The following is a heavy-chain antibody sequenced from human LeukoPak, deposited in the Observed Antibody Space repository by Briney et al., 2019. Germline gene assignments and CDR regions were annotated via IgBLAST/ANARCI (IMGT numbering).Heavy chain of an antibody. CDR1: GFTVSSNY. J-gene: IGHJ4*02. Sequence: GGSLRLSCAASGFTVSSNYMSWVRQAPGKGLEWVSVIYSGGSTYYADSVKGRFTISRDNSKNTLYLQMNSLRAEDTAVHYCARYRAVAGPYFDYWGQGTLVTVSS. CDR3: ARYRAVAGPYFDY. D-gene: IGHD6-19*01. CDR2: IYSGGST. V-gene: IGHV3-53*01.